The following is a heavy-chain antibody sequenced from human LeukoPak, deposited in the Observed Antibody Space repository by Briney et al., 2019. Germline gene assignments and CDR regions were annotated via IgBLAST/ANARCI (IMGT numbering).Heavy chain of an antibody. V-gene: IGHV3-49*03. J-gene: IGHJ6*02. Sequence: PGGSLRLSCTASGFTFGDYAMSWFRQAPGKGLEWVGFIRSKAYGGTTEYAASVKGRFTISRDDSKSIAYLQMSSLKTEDTAVYYCTRGDGLPSYYDFWSADSYYYYGMDVWGQGTTVTVSS. CDR2: IRSKAYGGTT. CDR3: TRGDGLPSYYDFWSADSYYYYGMDV. CDR1: GFTFGDYA. D-gene: IGHD3-3*01.